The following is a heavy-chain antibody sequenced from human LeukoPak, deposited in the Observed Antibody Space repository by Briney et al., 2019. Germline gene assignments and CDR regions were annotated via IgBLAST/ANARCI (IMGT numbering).Heavy chain of an antibody. CDR3: ARDPNGNYVGAFDFQR. V-gene: IGHV3-23*01. D-gene: IGHD4-17*01. J-gene: IGHJ1*01. Sequence: SGGSLRLSCAASGLTFSNYALTWVRQAPGKGLEWVSSISGVNTHYADSVKGRFSISRDNYKNTLYLQMSSLRAEDTAVYYCARDPNGNYVGAFDFQRWGQGTLVTVSS. CDR1: GLTFSNYA. CDR2: ISGVNT.